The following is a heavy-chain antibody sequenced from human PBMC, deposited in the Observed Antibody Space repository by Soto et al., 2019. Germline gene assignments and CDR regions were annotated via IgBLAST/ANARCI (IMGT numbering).Heavy chain of an antibody. CDR2: ISSSSSYT. CDR1: GFTFSDYY. J-gene: IGHJ4*02. CDR3: ARFSQLGAVDY. V-gene: IGHV3-11*06. Sequence: GWSLRLSCAASGFTFSDYYMSWIRQAPGKGLEWVSYISSSSSYTNYADSVKGRFTISRDNAKNSLYLQMNSLRAEDTAVYYCARFSQLGAVDYWGQGTLVTVSS. D-gene: IGHD1-1*01.